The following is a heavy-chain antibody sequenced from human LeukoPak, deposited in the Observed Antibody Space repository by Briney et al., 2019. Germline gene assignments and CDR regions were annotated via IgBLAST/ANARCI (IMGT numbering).Heavy chain of an antibody. J-gene: IGHJ3*02. CDR1: GFTFSSYA. D-gene: IGHD3-3*01. Sequence: GGSLRLSCAASGFTFSSYAMHWVRQAPGKGLEWVAVISYDGSNKYYADSVKGRFTISRDNSKNTLYLQMNSLRAEDTAVYYCARVVIMGVYAFDIWGQGTMVTVSS. CDR2: ISYDGSNK. CDR3: ARVVIMGVYAFDI. V-gene: IGHV3-30-3*01.